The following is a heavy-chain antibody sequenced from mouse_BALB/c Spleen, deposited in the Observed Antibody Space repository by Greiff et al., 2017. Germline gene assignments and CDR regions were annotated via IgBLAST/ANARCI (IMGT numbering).Heavy chain of an antibody. J-gene: IGHJ3*01. CDR3: AREGGGNGFAY. Sequence: QVQLQQSGAELVRPGSSVKISCKASGYAFSSYWMNWVKQRPGQGLEWIGQIYPGDGDTNYNGKFKGKATLTADKSSSTAYMQLSSLTSEDSAVYFCAREGGGNGFAYWGQGTLVTVSA. D-gene: IGHD2-1*01. CDR1: GYAFSSYW. CDR2: IYPGDGDT. V-gene: IGHV1-80*01.